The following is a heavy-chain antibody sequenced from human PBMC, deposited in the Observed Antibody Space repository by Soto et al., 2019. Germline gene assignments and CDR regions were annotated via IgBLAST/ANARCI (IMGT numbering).Heavy chain of an antibody. D-gene: IGHD2-15*01. CDR3: ARGIGVAATYNWFDP. J-gene: IGHJ5*02. Sequence: QVQLQESGPGLVKPSETLSLTCTVSGGSISSYYLSWIRQPPGKGLEWIGYIYYGGSTNYNPSLKSRVTLSVDTSKNQCSLKLSSVTAADTAVYYCARGIGVAATYNWFDPWGQGTLVTVSS. CDR1: GGSISSYY. CDR2: IYYGGST. V-gene: IGHV4-59*01.